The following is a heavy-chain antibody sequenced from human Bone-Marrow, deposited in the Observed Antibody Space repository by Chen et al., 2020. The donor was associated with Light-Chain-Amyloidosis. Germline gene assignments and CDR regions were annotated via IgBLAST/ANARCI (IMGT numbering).Heavy chain of an antibody. J-gene: IGHJ3*02. CDR3: ASYNGGAALNI. CDR2: IKQDGSEQ. CDR1: GFTFNQYW. Sequence: EVQLLESGGGLVQPGGSLRLSCAASGFTFNQYWMTWVRQAPGKGLEWVASIKQDGSEQNYVGSVKGRFTTSRDNAKNSVYLQMNSLKDEDTALYYCASYNGGAALNIWGQGTMVTVSS. D-gene: IGHD3-16*01. V-gene: IGHV3-7*01.